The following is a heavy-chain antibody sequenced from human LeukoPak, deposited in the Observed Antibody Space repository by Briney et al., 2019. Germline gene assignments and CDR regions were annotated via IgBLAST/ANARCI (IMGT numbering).Heavy chain of an antibody. Sequence: QSGGSLRLSCAASGFTFSSYWMSWVRQAPGKGLEWVANIKQDGSEKYYVDSVKGRFTISRDNAKNSLYLQMDILRAEDTGVYYCARSNHADDFWGQGTLVTVSS. V-gene: IGHV3-7*01. J-gene: IGHJ4*02. CDR2: IKQDGSEK. D-gene: IGHD1-14*01. CDR3: ARSNHADDF. CDR1: GFTFSSYW.